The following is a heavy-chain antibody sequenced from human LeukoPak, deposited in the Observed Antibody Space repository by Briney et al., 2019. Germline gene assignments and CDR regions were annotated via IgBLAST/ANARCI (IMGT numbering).Heavy chain of an antibody. D-gene: IGHD6-13*01. V-gene: IGHV3-66*01. CDR2: IYSGGST. J-gene: IGHJ2*01. Sequence: PGGSLRLSCAASGFTVSTNYMSWVRQAPGKGLEWVSVIYSGGSTHYADSVKGRFTISRDNSKNTLYLQMNSLRAEDTAVYYCARDFRGSGITDGGFDLWGRGTLVTVSS. CDR1: GFTVSTNY. CDR3: ARDFRGSGITDGGFDL.